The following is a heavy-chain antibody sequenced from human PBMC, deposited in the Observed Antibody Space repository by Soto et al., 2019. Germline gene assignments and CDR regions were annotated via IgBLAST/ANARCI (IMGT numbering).Heavy chain of an antibody. CDR2: IYYSGST. CDR1: GGSISSYY. V-gene: IGHV4-39*01. Sequence: QLQLQESGPGLVKPSETLSLTCTVSGGSISSYYWGWIRRPPGKGLEWIGSIYYSGSTYYNPSLKSRVTISVDTSKTQFSLTLSSVTAADTAVYYCARRWGYSFDYWGQGTLVTVSS. J-gene: IGHJ4*02. CDR3: ARRWGYSFDY. D-gene: IGHD7-27*01.